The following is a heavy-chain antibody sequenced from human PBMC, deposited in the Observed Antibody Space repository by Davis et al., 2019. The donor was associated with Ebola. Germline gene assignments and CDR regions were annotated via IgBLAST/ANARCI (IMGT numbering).Heavy chain of an antibody. J-gene: IGHJ2*01. V-gene: IGHV4-39*01. CDR2: IYYSGST. D-gene: IGHD6-19*01. Sequence: MPSETLSLTCTVSGGSIGSSTYSWGWIRQSPGKGLEWMGTIYYSGSTYYNPSRKGRVTISVDTSKNQFSLKLSSVTAADTAVYYCARRLAVAGADWYFDLWGRGTLVTVAS. CDR1: GGSIGSSTYS. CDR3: ARRLAVAGADWYFDL.